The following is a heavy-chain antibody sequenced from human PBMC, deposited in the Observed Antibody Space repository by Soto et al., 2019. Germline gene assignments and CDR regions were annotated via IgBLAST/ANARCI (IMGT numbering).Heavy chain of an antibody. Sequence: ETLSLTCAVYSGSFSGYYWSWIRQPPGKGLEWIGEINHSGSTNYNPSLKSRVTISVDTSKNQFSLKLSSVTAADTAVYYCARMWGRTMIVVDPPPIYGMDVWGQGTTVTVSS. CDR2: INHSGST. CDR3: ARMWGRTMIVVDPPPIYGMDV. D-gene: IGHD3-22*01. J-gene: IGHJ6*02. V-gene: IGHV4-34*01. CDR1: SGSFSGYY.